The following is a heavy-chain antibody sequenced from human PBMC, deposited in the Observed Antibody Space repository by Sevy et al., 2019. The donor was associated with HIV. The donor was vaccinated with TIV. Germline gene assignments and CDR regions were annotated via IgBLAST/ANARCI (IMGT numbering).Heavy chain of an antibody. V-gene: IGHV3-7*01. J-gene: IGHJ4*02. CDR2: IKGDGSDK. D-gene: IGHD3-16*01. Sequence: GGSLRLSCAASGFSFSANWMNWVRQAPGKGLEWVADIKGDGSDKLYVDSVEGRFTISRDNAKNVLYLQMNSLRVEDTAVYYCAHETFGRLESWGQGTLVTVSS. CDR3: AHETFGRLES. CDR1: GFSFSANW.